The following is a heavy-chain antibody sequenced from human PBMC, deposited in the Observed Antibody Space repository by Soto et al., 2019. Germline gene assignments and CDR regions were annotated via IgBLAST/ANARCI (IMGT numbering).Heavy chain of an antibody. CDR3: AKGPSDEYYGSGSNRLFDY. CDR1: GFTFSNYA. Sequence: GGSLRLSCTASGFTFSNYAMSWVRQAPGKGLEWVSSISGSGAGTYYADSVKGRFTISRDNYRNTLFVQMNSLRDEDTAIYYCAKGPSDEYYGSGSNRLFDYWGQGTVVTVSS. V-gene: IGHV3-23*01. J-gene: IGHJ4*02. CDR2: ISGSGAGT. D-gene: IGHD3-10*01.